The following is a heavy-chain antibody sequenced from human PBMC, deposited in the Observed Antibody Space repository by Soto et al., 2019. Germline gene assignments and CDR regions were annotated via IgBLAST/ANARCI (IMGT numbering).Heavy chain of an antibody. CDR3: ARGLGNYDFWSGYKNWFDP. Sequence: RASVKVSCKASGYTFTSYGISWVRQAPGQGLEWMGWISAYNGNTNYAQKLQGRVTMTTDTSTSTAYMELRSLRSDDTAVYYCARGLGNYDFWSGYKNWFDPWGQGTLVTVSS. J-gene: IGHJ5*02. D-gene: IGHD3-3*01. V-gene: IGHV1-18*01. CDR1: GYTFTSYG. CDR2: ISAYNGNT.